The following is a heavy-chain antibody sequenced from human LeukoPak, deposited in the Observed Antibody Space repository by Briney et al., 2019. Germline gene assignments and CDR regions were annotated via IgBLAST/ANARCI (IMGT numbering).Heavy chain of an antibody. J-gene: IGHJ6*02. D-gene: IGHD4-17*01. Sequence: SVKVSCKASGGTFSSYAISWVRQAPGQGLEWMGRIIPILGIANYAQKFQGRVTITADKSTSTAYMELSSLRSEDTAVYYCASSYDYGENYYYGMDVWGQGTTVTVSS. CDR3: ASSYDYGENYYYGMDV. V-gene: IGHV1-69*04. CDR2: IIPILGIA. CDR1: GGTFSSYA.